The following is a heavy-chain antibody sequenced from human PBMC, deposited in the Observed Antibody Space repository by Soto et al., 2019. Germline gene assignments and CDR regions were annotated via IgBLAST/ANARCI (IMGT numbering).Heavy chain of an antibody. Sequence: QVQLVESGGGVVQPGRSLNLSCSTSGFIFNMFGMHWVRQAPGKGLEWVAAISYNGQNKYYADSVKGRFTISRDDSRSTLYLQMTSLRSEDAALYYCASQKGDIAPGEYWGQGTLVTVSS. CDR3: ASQKGDIAPGEY. CDR2: ISYNGQNK. D-gene: IGHD2-21*02. J-gene: IGHJ4*02. CDR1: GFIFNMFG. V-gene: IGHV3-30*03.